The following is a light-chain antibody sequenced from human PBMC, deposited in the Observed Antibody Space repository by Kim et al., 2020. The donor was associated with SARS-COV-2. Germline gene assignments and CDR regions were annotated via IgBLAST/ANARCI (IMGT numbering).Light chain of an antibody. CDR3: SSYLSNTFYV. Sequence: GQSITISCTETSSDIGGNNYVSWYQQHPDKVPKLMIYDVFNRPSGVSNRFSGSKSGNTASLTISGLQADDEADYYCSSYLSNTFYVFGTGTKVTVL. CDR2: DVF. CDR1: SSDIGGNNY. J-gene: IGLJ1*01. V-gene: IGLV2-14*03.